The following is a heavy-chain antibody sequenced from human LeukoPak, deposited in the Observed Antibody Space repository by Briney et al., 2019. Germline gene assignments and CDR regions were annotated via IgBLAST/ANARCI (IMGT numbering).Heavy chain of an antibody. Sequence: RGASVEVSCKASGGTFNSYAISWVRQAPGQGLEWMGGIIPIFGTANYAQEFQGRVTITADESTSTAYMELSSLRSEDTAVYYCARVEHGSGSPVGGVDYWGQGTLVTVSS. V-gene: IGHV1-69*01. J-gene: IGHJ4*02. CDR3: ARVEHGSGSPVGGVDY. CDR1: GGTFNSYA. D-gene: IGHD3-10*01. CDR2: IIPIFGTA.